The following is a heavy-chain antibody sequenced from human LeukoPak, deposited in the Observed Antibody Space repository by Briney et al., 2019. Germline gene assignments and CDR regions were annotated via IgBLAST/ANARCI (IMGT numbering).Heavy chain of an antibody. CDR1: GYTFGSYA. J-gene: IGHJ6*03. D-gene: IGHD5-12*01. Sequence: GGSLRLSCAASGYTFGSYAMSWVRPAPGKELEGVSAISGCGGGTYYADSVKGRFTITSDNSKNTLYLQMNSLRAEDTAVYYCAKGRLRSAPYYMDVWGKGTTVTVPS. CDR2: ISGCGGGT. V-gene: IGHV3-23*01. CDR3: AKGRLRSAPYYMDV.